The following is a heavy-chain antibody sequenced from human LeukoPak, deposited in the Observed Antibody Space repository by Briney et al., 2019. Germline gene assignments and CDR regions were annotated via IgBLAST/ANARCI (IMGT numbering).Heavy chain of an antibody. Sequence: GGSLRLSCAASGFTFSSYEMNWVRQAPGKGLEWVSYISSSGSTIYYADSVKGRFTISRDNAKNSLYLQMNSLRAEDTAVYYCATSPTVTTYWGQGTLVTVSS. CDR2: ISSSGSTI. CDR3: ATSPTVTTY. V-gene: IGHV3-48*03. D-gene: IGHD4-17*01. J-gene: IGHJ4*02. CDR1: GFTFSSYE.